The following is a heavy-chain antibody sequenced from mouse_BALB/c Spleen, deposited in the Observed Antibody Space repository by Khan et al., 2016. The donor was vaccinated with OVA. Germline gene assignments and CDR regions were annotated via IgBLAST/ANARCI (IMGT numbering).Heavy chain of an antibody. CDR2: INPSTGYT. D-gene: IGHD1-1*01. J-gene: IGHJ3*01. CDR1: GYTFTSYW. CDR3: ANHGSSSAWLTY. V-gene: IGHV1-7*01. Sequence: QVRLQQSGAELAKPGASVKMSCKASGYTFTSYWMHWVKQRPGQGLEWIGYINPSTGYTEYNQRFKDKATLTADKSSSTAYMQLSSLTSEESAVYYCANHGSSSAWLTYWGQGTLVTASA.